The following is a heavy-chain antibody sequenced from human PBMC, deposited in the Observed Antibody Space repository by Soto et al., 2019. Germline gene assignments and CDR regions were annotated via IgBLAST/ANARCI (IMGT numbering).Heavy chain of an antibody. CDR3: ERGMSQGIGAAGTATIQTMDV. Sequence: GGSLRLSCAASGFTFSGYDMHWVRQATGKGLEWVSAIGTAGDTYYPGSVKGRFTISRENAKNSLYLQMNSLRAGDTAVYYCERGMSQGIGAAGTATIQTMDVWGQGTTVTVSS. J-gene: IGHJ6*02. V-gene: IGHV3-13*01. CDR2: IGTAGDT. D-gene: IGHD6-13*01. CDR1: GFTFSGYD.